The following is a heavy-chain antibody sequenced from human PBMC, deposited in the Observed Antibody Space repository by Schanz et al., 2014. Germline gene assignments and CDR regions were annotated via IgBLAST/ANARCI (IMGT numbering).Heavy chain of an antibody. J-gene: IGHJ4*02. V-gene: IGHV3-66*01. Sequence: AQLMESGGGVVQPGTSLRLSCAVSGFTVSSNHMSWVRQAPGKGLEWVSVIYSGNGAYYAASVKDRFTVSRDNSKNTVYRQMNRLRAEDTAVYYCARVHHYDPSGWGYFDYWGQGALVSVSS. CDR1: GFTVSSNH. D-gene: IGHD3-22*01. CDR3: ARVHHYDPSGWGYFDY. CDR2: IYSGNGA.